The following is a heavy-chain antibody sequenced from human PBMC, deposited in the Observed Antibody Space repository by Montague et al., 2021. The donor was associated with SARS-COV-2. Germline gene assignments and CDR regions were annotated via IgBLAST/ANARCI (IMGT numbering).Heavy chain of an antibody. CDR2: IYYSGST. CDR3: ARGAGRGSGYGKYYYYYYGMDV. CDR1: GGSISSYY. Sequence: SETLSLTCTVSGGSISSYYWSWIRQPPGKGLEWIGYIYYSGSTNYNPSLKSRVTISVDTSKNQFSLKLSSVTAADTAVCYCARGAGRGSGYGKYYYYYYGMDVWGQGTTVTVSS. D-gene: IGHD5-12*01. V-gene: IGHV4-59*01. J-gene: IGHJ6*02.